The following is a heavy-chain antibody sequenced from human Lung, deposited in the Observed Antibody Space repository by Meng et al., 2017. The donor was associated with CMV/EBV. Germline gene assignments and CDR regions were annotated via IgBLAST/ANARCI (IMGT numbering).Heavy chain of an antibody. CDR1: GGSISSSSYY. Sequence: SETLSLXXTVSGGSISSSSYYWGWIRQPPRKGLEWIGSIYYSGSTYYNPSLKSRVTISVDTSKNQFSLKLSSVTAADTAVYYCARGAYYDSSGYDDWFDPWGQRXLVTVSS. D-gene: IGHD3-22*01. CDR3: ARGAYYDSSGYDDWFDP. J-gene: IGHJ5*02. V-gene: IGHV4-39*07. CDR2: IYYSGST.